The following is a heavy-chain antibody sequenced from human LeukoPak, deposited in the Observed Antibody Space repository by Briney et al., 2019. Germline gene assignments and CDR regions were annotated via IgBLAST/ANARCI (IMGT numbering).Heavy chain of an antibody. Sequence: SETLSLTCTVSGYSISSGYYWGWIRQPPGKGLEWIGSIYHSGSTYYNPSLKSRVTASVDTSKNQFSLKLSSVTAADTAVYYCARAKWELDQWGQGTLVTVSS. J-gene: IGHJ1*01. CDR1: GYSISSGYY. V-gene: IGHV4-38-2*02. CDR2: IYHSGST. D-gene: IGHD1-26*01. CDR3: ARAKWELDQ.